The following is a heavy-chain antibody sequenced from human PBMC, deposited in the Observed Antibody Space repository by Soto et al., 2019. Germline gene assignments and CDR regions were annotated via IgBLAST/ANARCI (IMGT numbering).Heavy chain of an antibody. J-gene: IGHJ4*02. D-gene: IGHD6-13*01. CDR3: AKDSSKAAAGTFFRY. CDR1: GFTFDDYT. CDR2: ISWDGGST. V-gene: IGHV3-43*01. Sequence: GGSLRLSCAASGFTFDDYTMHWVRQAPGKGLEWVSLISWDGGSTYYADSVKGRFTISRDNSKNSLYLQMNSLRTEDTALYYCAKDSSKAAAGTFFRYWGQGTLVTVSS.